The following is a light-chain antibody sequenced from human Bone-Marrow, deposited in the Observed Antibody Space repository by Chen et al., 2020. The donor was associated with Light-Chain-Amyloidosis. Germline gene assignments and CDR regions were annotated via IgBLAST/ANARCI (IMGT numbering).Light chain of an antibody. V-gene: IGKV3-11*01. Sequence: EIVLTQSPATLSLSPGERATLSCRASQSVSNYLAWYQQRPGQAPRLLIYDTSNRAPGIPARFSGRGSGTDFTLTISSLQPEDFAIYYCQQCQAWPITFGGGTNVEIK. CDR1: QSVSNY. CDR3: QQCQAWPIT. J-gene: IGKJ4*01. CDR2: DTS.